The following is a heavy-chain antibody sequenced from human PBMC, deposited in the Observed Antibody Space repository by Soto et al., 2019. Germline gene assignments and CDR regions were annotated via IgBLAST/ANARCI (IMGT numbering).Heavy chain of an antibody. D-gene: IGHD6-13*01. CDR1: GFTFSRYE. Sequence: PGGSLRLSCAASGFTFSRYEVNCVRQAPGKGLEWISYISTSGSTIYYAESVKGRFTISRDNAKNSLYLQMNSLRAEDTAVYYCARELAAAGSFDYWGQGT. V-gene: IGHV3-48*03. J-gene: IGHJ4*02. CDR2: ISTSGSTI. CDR3: ARELAAAGSFDY.